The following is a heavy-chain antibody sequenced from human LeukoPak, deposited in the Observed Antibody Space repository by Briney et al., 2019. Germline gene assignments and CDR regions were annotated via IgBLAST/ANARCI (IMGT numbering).Heavy chain of an antibody. V-gene: IGHV4-30-4*08. CDR3: ARFLKRRRYCSSTSCLPYFDY. Sequence: TLSLTCTVSGGSISSGDYYWSWIRQPPGKGLEWIGYIYYSGSAYYYPSLKSRVTISVDTSKNQFSLKLSFMTAADTAVYYCARFLKRRRYCSSTSCLPYFDYWGQGTLVTVSS. J-gene: IGHJ4*02. CDR1: GGSISSGDYY. D-gene: IGHD2-2*01. CDR2: IYYSGSA.